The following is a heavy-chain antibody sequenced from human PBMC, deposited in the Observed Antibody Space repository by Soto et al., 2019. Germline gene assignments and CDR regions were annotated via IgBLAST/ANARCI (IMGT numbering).Heavy chain of an antibody. CDR1: GYTFTTYD. J-gene: IGHJ6*03. D-gene: IGHD1-1*01. CDR3: ARAGSTGSTHYYHMDV. V-gene: IGHV1-8*01. CDR2: VNPNSGNT. Sequence: ASVKVSCKASGYTFTTYDINWVRQATGQGLEWMGWVNPNSGNTGYAQKFQGRVTMTRDTSINTVYMEVRSLRSEDTAVYYCARAGSTGSTHYYHMDVWGKGTTVTVSS.